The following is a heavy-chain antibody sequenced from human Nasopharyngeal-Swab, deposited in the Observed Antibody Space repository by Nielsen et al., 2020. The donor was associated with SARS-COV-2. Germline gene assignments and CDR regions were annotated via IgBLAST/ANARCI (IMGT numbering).Heavy chain of an antibody. Sequence: GGSLRLSCAASGFTFSSYAMSWVRQAPGKGLEWVSAISGSGGSTYYADSVKGRFTISRDNSKNTLYLQMNSLRAEDTAVYYCEKKLENILRYFDWLLDAFDIWGQGTMVTVSS. CDR2: ISGSGGST. CDR1: GFTFSSYA. D-gene: IGHD3-9*01. J-gene: IGHJ3*02. CDR3: EKKLENILRYFDWLLDAFDI. V-gene: IGHV3-23*01.